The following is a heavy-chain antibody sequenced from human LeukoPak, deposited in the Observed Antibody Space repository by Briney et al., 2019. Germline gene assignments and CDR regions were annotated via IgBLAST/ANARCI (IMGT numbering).Heavy chain of an antibody. J-gene: IGHJ4*02. CDR1: GYTFSGYY. D-gene: IGHD3-9*01. CDR2: INPNSGCT. V-gene: IGHV1-2*02. Sequence: ASVQVSCKASGYTFSGYYSQWVRQAPGQGLEDMGWINPNSGCTNYARNFHDRVTMTRDTYISTANMDLSNLRDDDTAVYYCARSLAGYYLSPLDQWGQGTLVTVSS. CDR3: ARSLAGYYLSPLDQ.